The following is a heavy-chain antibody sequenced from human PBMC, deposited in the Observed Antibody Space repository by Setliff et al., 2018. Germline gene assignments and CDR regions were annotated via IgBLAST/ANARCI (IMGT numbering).Heavy chain of an antibody. CDR1: GFSFSNYW. CDR3: ARDGHNVYYFDY. D-gene: IGHD1-1*01. Sequence: GGSLRLSCAASGFSFSNYWMHWVRQAPRKGLVWVSRINSDGSTTTYADSVKGQFTVSRDNAKNTLYLQMNSLRAEDTAVYYCARDGHNVYYFDYWGLGTLVTVSS. CDR2: INSDGSTT. V-gene: IGHV3-74*01. J-gene: IGHJ4*02.